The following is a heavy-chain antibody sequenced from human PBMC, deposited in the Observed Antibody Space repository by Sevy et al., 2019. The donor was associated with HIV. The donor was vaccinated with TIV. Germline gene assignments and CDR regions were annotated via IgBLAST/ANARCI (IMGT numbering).Heavy chain of an antibody. J-gene: IGHJ3*01. V-gene: IGHV3-30*18. CDR2: ISYDGSHK. Sequence: GGSLRLSCSASGFIFSNYGMHWVRQAPGKGLEWGAVISYDGSHKYYSDSVRGGFTISRDNSKNTVSLQMNSLGDEDTAIYYCAKGSKATDSAFDVWGQGTMVTVSS. CDR3: AKGSKATDSAFDV. D-gene: IGHD3-22*01. CDR1: GFIFSNYG.